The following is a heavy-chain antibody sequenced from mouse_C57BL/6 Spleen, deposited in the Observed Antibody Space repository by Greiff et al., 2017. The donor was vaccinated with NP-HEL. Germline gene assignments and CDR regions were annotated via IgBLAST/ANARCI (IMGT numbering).Heavy chain of an antibody. CDR3: ARGERWLPSWFAY. Sequence: VQLQQPGAELVKPGASVKLSCKASGYTFTSYWMQWVKQRPGQGLEWIGEIDPSDSYTNYNQKFKGKATLTVDTSSSTAYMQRSSLTSEDSAVYYCARGERWLPSWFAYWGQGTLVTVSA. J-gene: IGHJ3*01. CDR1: GYTFTSYW. CDR2: IDPSDSYT. D-gene: IGHD2-3*01. V-gene: IGHV1-50*01.